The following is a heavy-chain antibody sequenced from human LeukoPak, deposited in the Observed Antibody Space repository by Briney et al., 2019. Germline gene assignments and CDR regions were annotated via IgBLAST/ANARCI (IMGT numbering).Heavy chain of an antibody. V-gene: IGHV3-74*01. J-gene: IGHJ4*02. CDR1: GFTFSSYW. CDR3: ARVSGWNPFDY. CDR2: INTDGSST. Sequence: PGGSLRLSCTVSGFTFSSYWMHWVRQAPGKGLVWVSRINTDGSSTSYADSGKGRFTISRDNAKNTLYLQMNSLRAEDTAVYYCARVSGWNPFDYWGQGTLVTVSS. D-gene: IGHD1-1*01.